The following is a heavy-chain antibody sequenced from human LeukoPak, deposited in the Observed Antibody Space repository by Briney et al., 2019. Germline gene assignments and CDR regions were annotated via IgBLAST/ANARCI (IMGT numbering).Heavy chain of an antibody. D-gene: IGHD3-10*01. V-gene: IGHV3-74*01. CDR3: ARGLEGYYGSGSYCHLDY. Sequence: GGSLRLSCAASGFTFSSYWMHWVRQAPGKGLVWVSRINTDGSSTSYADSVKGRFTISRDNAKNTLYLQMNSLRAEDTAVYYCARGLEGYYGSGSYCHLDYWGQGTLVTVSS. CDR1: GFTFSSYW. CDR2: INTDGSST. J-gene: IGHJ4*02.